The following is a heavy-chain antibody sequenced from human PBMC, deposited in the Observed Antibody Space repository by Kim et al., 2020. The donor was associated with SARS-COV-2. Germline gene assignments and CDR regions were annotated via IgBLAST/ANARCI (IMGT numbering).Heavy chain of an antibody. CDR3: ATNRWDY. Sequence: GGSLRLSCVGSGFIFTDSWMNWVRQAPGKGLEWVACLKQDGGEKYYVGSVKGRFTISRDSTKNSLFLQMDSLRAEDTAVYYCATNRWDYWGQGTLVSVSS. CDR2: LKQDGGEK. CDR1: GFIFTDSW. J-gene: IGHJ4*02. V-gene: IGHV3-7*01.